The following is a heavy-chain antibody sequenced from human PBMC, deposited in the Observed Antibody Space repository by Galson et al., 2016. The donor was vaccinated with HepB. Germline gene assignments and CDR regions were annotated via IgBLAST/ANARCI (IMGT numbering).Heavy chain of an antibody. Sequence: SLRLSCATSGFTFSESAINWVRLASGKGLEWLGRIRSRTNSYATSYAESVKGKFTISRDDSKNTAYLQMNSLKTEDTAVYFCARQMGNRLDFYYYSGMDVWGQGTRVTVSS. CDR3: ARQMGNRLDFYYYSGMDV. J-gene: IGHJ6*02. CDR1: GFTFSESA. V-gene: IGHV3-73*01. CDR2: IRSRTNSYAT. D-gene: IGHD3-16*02.